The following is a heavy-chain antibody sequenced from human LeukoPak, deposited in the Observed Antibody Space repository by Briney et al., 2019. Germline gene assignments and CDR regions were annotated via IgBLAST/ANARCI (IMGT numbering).Heavy chain of an antibody. V-gene: IGHV3-23*01. CDR3: AFGAYYYYGMDV. Sequence: GRSLRLSCAASGFTFSSYAMHWVRQAPGKGLEWVSAISGSGGSTYYADSVKGRFTISRDNSKNTLYLQMNSLRAEDTAVYYCAFGAYYYYGMDVWGQGTTVTVSS. CDR1: GFTFSSYA. J-gene: IGHJ6*02. D-gene: IGHD3-3*01. CDR2: ISGSGGST.